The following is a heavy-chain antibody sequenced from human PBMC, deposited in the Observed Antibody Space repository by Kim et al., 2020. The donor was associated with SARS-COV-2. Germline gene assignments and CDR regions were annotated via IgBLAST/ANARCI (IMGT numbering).Heavy chain of an antibody. CDR3: AAAYYYDKDYVQH. J-gene: IGHJ1*01. V-gene: IGHV1-58*02. Sequence: SVKVSCKASGFTFTSSAMQWVRQARGQRLEWIGWIVVGSGNTNYAQKFQERVTITRDMSTSTAYMELSSLRSEDTAVYYCAAAYYYDKDYVQHWSQGTLVTVSS. D-gene: IGHD3-22*01. CDR2: IVVGSGNT. CDR1: GFTFTSSA.